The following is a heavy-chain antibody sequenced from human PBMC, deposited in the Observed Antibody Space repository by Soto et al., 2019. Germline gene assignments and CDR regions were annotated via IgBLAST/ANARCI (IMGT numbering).Heavy chain of an antibody. CDR2: IYYSGSA. CDR3: ARGDYAKAFDI. J-gene: IGHJ3*02. CDR1: GYSISSSNW. Sequence: QVQLQESGPGLVKPSDTLSLICAVSGYSISSSNWWGWIRQPPGKGLEWIGNIYYSGSAYYNPSLKSRVTMSVDTSKNQFSLNLTSVTAVDTAVYYCARGDYAKAFDIWGQGTTVIVSS. D-gene: IGHD2-2*01. V-gene: IGHV4-28*03.